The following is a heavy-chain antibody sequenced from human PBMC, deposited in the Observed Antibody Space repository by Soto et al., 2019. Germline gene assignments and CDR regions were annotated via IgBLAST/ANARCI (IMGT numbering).Heavy chain of an antibody. D-gene: IGHD3-22*01. J-gene: IGHJ4*02. CDR2: ISWNSGSI. Sequence: PGGSLRLSCAASGFTFDDYAMHWVRQAPGKGLEWVSGISWNSGSIGYADSVKGRFTISRDNAKNTLYLQMNSLRAEDTAVYYCAIRASYYDSSGYFDYWGQGTLVTVSS. V-gene: IGHV3-9*01. CDR3: AIRASYYDSSGYFDY. CDR1: GFTFDDYA.